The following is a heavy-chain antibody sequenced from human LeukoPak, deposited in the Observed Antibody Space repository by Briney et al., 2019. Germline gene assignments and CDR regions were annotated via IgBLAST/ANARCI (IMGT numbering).Heavy chain of an antibody. J-gene: IGHJ4*02. CDR1: GYTFTSYD. D-gene: IGHD3-22*01. CDR2: MNPNSGNT. Sequence: ASVKVSCKASGYTFTSYDINWVRQATGQGLEWMGWMNPNSGNTGYAQKFQGRVTMTRDTSTSTVYMELSSLRSEDTAVYYCARVRYYDSSGYYGGEDFDYWGQGTLVTVSS. CDR3: ARVRYYDSSGYYGGEDFDY. V-gene: IGHV1-8*01.